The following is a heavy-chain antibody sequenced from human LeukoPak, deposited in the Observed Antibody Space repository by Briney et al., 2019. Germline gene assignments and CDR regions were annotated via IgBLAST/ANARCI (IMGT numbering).Heavy chain of an antibody. D-gene: IGHD3-10*01. J-gene: IGHJ4*02. CDR3: ARAYYQNYFDY. Sequence: SETLSLTCTVSGGSINSYYWSWIRQPPGKGLEWIGYIYYSGSTNYNPSLKSRVTISVDTSKNQFSLKLSSVTAADTAVYYCARAYYQNYFDYWGQGTLVTVSS. CDR2: IYYSGST. V-gene: IGHV4-59*01. CDR1: GGSINSYY.